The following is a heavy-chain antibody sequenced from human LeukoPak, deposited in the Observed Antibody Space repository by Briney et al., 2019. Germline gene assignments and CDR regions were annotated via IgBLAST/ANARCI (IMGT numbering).Heavy chain of an antibody. D-gene: IGHD3-3*01. CDR1: GFTVSSNY. CDR3: AKANLRIFGVGTYFDY. Sequence: GGSLRLSCAASGFTVSSNYMSWVRQAPGKGLEWVSAISGSGGSTYYADSVKGRFTISRDNSKNTLYLQVNSLRAEDTAVYYCAKANLRIFGVGTYFDYWGQGTLVTVSS. V-gene: IGHV3-23*01. CDR2: ISGSGGST. J-gene: IGHJ4*02.